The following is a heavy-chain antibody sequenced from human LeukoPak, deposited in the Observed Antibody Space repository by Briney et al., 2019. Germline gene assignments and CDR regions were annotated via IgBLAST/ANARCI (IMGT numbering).Heavy chain of an antibody. CDR2: ISGSGGST. CDR3: AKIAAAPLGLFDY. Sequence: GRSLRLSCAVSGFTFRSYAMSSVRQAPGKGLEWVLVISGSGGSTYYADSVKSRFTISRDNSKNTLYLQMNSLRAEDTAVYYCAKIAAAPLGLFDYWGQGTLVTVSS. D-gene: IGHD6-13*01. CDR1: GFTFRSYA. V-gene: IGHV3-23*01. J-gene: IGHJ4*02.